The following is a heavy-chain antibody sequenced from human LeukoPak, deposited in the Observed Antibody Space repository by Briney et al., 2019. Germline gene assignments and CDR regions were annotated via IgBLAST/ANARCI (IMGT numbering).Heavy chain of an antibody. D-gene: IGHD4-23*01. CDR3: ARERRVTPSYYYYGMDV. Sequence: ASVKVSCKASGYTFTSYGISWVRQAPGQGLEWMGWISAYNGNTNYAQKLQGRVTMTTDTSTSTAYMELRSLRSDDTAVYYCARERRVTPSYYYYGMDVWGQGTTVTVSS. CDR1: GYTFTSYG. CDR2: ISAYNGNT. V-gene: IGHV1-18*01. J-gene: IGHJ6*02.